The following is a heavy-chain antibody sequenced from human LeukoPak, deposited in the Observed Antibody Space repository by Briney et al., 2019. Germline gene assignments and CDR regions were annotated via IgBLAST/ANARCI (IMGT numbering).Heavy chain of an antibody. CDR3: ARFHRYATNWYIDY. J-gene: IGHJ4*02. Sequence: RSETLSLTCTVSGGSISSGVYCWGWIRQQGGKGLDWIASVSYSGSNYYNPSRKSRIAISIDTSNNLFSLRLSSVTAADTAVYYCARFHRYATNWYIDYWGQGTLGTVSS. CDR2: VSYSGSN. V-gene: IGHV4-31*03. CDR1: GGSISSGVYC. D-gene: IGHD2-2*01.